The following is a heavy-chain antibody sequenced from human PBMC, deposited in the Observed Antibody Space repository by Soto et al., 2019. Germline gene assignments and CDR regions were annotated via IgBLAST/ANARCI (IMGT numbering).Heavy chain of an antibody. J-gene: IGHJ6*02. CDR1: GYSFTSYW. Sequence: RGESRKISCRGSGYSFTSYWIGLVRQMPGKGLEWMGIIYPGDSDTRYSPSFQGQVTISADKSISTAYLQWSSLKASDTAMYYCARNGDRDYCLYGMDFWGQGTMVTVS. CDR3: ARNGDRDYCLYGMDF. D-gene: IGHD2-8*01. CDR2: IYPGDSDT. V-gene: IGHV5-51*01.